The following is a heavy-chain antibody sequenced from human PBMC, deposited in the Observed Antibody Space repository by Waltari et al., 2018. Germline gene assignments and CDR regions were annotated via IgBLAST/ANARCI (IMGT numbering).Heavy chain of an antibody. J-gene: IGHJ4*02. CDR3: ARGALAGRFFDF. CDR1: GFTFNRYV. D-gene: IGHD6-19*01. CDR2: VWYDGINK. Sequence: QGLLVESGGRVVQPGRSLRLSCAASGFTFNRYVVQWVRQAPGKGLEWVAVVWYDGINKYYADSVKGRFTISRDNSENTLYLQMNSLRVDDTATYYCARGALAGRFFDFWGQGTLVTVSS. V-gene: IGHV3-33*01.